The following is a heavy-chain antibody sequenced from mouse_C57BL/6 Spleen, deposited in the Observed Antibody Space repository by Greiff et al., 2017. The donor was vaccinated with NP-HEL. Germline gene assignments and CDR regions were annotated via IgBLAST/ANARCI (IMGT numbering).Heavy chain of an antibody. J-gene: IGHJ3*01. CDR1: GYTFTSYT. D-gene: IGHD2-2*01. CDR2: INPSSGYT. CDR3: ARGGGYPWFAY. V-gene: IGHV1-4*01. Sequence: VQLQQSGAELARPGASVTMSCKASGYTFTSYTMHWVKQRPGQGLEWIGYINPSSGYTKYNQKFKDKATLTADKSSSTSYMQLSSLTSEDSAVYYCARGGGYPWFAYWGQGTLVTVSA.